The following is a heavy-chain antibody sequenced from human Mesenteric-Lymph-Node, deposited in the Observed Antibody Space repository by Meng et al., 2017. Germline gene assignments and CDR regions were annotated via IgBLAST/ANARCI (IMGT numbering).Heavy chain of an antibody. V-gene: IGHV1-46*01. CDR3: AREGDSERQGDDAFDI. CDR2: INPSGGST. J-gene: IGHJ3*02. CDR1: GYTFTSYY. D-gene: IGHD3-16*01. Sequence: ASVKVSCKASGYTFTSYYMHWVRQAPGQGLEWMGIINPSGGSTSYAQKFQGRVTMTRDTSTSTVYMELSSLRSEDTAVYYCAREGDSERQGDDAFDIWGQGTMVTVSS.